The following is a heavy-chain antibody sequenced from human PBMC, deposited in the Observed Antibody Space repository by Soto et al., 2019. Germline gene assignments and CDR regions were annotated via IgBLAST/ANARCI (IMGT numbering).Heavy chain of an antibody. J-gene: IGHJ6*02. CDR2: IYSGGST. CDR3: ARETGHGGNWYYYYYGMDV. V-gene: IGHV3-53*01. Sequence: GGSLRLSCAASGFTVSSNYMSWVRQAPGKGLEWVSVIYSGGSTYYADSVKGRFTISRDNSKNTLYLQMNSLRAEDTAVYYCARETGHGGNWYYYYYGMDVWGQGTTVTVSS. CDR1: GFTVSSNY. D-gene: IGHD2-15*01.